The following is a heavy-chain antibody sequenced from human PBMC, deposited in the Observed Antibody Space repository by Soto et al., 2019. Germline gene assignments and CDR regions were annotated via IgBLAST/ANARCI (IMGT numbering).Heavy chain of an antibody. J-gene: IGHJ4*02. V-gene: IGHV3-21*01. CDR2: ISSSSSYI. Sequence: GGSLRLSCAASGFTFSSYSMNWVRQAPGKGLEWVSSISSSSSYIYYADSVKGRFTISRDNAKNSLYLQMNSLRAEDTAVYYCARGGVQRYQLPMDFDYWGQGTLVTVSS. D-gene: IGHD2-2*01. CDR3: ARGGVQRYQLPMDFDY. CDR1: GFTFSSYS.